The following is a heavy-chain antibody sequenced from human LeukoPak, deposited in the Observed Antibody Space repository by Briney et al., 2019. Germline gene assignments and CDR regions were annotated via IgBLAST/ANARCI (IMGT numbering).Heavy chain of an antibody. Sequence: GGSLRLSCAASGFTFSSYAMHWVRQAPGKGLEWVAVISYDGSNKYYADSVKGRFTISRDNSKNTLYLQMNSLRAEDTAVYYCARDQHYFGSGSYPSDWGQGTLVTVSS. CDR2: ISYDGSNK. D-gene: IGHD3-10*01. V-gene: IGHV3-30*14. J-gene: IGHJ4*02. CDR1: GFTFSSYA. CDR3: ARDQHYFGSGSYPSD.